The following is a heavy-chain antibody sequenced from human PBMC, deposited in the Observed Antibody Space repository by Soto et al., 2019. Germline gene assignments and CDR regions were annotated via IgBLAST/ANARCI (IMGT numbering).Heavy chain of an antibody. Sequence: ASVKVSCKASGYTFTSYGISWVRQAPGEGLEWMGWISAYNGNTNYAQKLQGRVTMTTDTSTSTAYMELRSLRSDDTAVYYCARGGGSYDLDYYYYGMDVWGQGTTVTAP. CDR2: ISAYNGNT. D-gene: IGHD1-26*01. V-gene: IGHV1-18*01. CDR1: GYTFTSYG. CDR3: ARGGGSYDLDYYYYGMDV. J-gene: IGHJ6*02.